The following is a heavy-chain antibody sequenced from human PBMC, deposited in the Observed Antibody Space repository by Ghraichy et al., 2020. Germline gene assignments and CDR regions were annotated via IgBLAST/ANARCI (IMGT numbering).Heavy chain of an antibody. CDR1: GFTVYNNY. V-gene: IGHV3-53*01. CDR2: IYSGGDT. Sequence: GGSLRLSCVASGFTVYNNYMSWVRQAPGKGLEWVSLIYSGGDTDYADSVRGRFIISRDRSKNTLYLQMNSLRADDTAVYYCSTHYPRYWGQGTLVTVSS. D-gene: IGHD1-26*01. J-gene: IGHJ4*02. CDR3: STHYPRY.